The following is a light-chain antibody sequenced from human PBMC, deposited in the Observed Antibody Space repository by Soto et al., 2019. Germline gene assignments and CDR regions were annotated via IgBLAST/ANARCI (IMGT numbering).Light chain of an antibody. J-gene: IGKJ3*01. Sequence: IVLTQFPGTLSLSPGDRATLSCRASQSVSSKYFAWYQQKSGQAPRLLIYGASSRATGIPDRFSGSGSGTDFTLTIDSLEPEDFAVYYCQQYGSSPFSFGPGTKVDIK. V-gene: IGKV3-20*01. CDR2: GAS. CDR3: QQYGSSPFS. CDR1: QSVSSKY.